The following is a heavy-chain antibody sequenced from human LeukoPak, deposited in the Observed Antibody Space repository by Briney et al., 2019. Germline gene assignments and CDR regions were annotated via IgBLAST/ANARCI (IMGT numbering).Heavy chain of an antibody. CDR1: GGTFSSYA. CDR3: ARGDYGANFDY. CDR2: MIPILGIA. J-gene: IGHJ4*02. V-gene: IGHV1-69*04. Sequence: SVKVSCKASGGTFSSYAISWVRQAPGQGLEWMGRMIPILGIANYAQKFQGRVTITADKSTSTAYMELSSLRSEDTAVYYCARGDYGANFDYWGQGTLVTVSS. D-gene: IGHD4-17*01.